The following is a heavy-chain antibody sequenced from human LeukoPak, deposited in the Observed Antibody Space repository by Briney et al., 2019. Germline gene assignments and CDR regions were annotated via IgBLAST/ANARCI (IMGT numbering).Heavy chain of an antibody. CDR2: IYWNDDK. CDR1: GFSLSTSGVG. D-gene: IGHD6-6*01. CDR3: AHRGASSSSGWFAEYFQH. V-gene: IGHV2-5*01. Sequence: ESGPTLLKPTQTLTLTCTFSGFSLSTSGVGVGWIRQPPGKALEWLALIYWNDDKRYSPSLKSRLTITKDTSKNQVVLTMTNMDPVDTATYYCAHRGASSSSGWFAEYFQHWGQGTLVTVSS. J-gene: IGHJ1*01.